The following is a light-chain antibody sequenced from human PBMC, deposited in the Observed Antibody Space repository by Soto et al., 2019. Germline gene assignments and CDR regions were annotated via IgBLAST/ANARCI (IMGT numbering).Light chain of an antibody. Sequence: DIPMTQSPSSLSASVGDRVTITCRASQNIVTYLNWYLQKPGQAPKLLIYATSSLQSGVPPRFSGSGSGTEFSFTISSLQSEDFATYFCQQSYNFPRTFGQGTKVDI. CDR1: QNIVTY. CDR3: QQSYNFPRT. CDR2: ATS. V-gene: IGKV1-39*01. J-gene: IGKJ1*01.